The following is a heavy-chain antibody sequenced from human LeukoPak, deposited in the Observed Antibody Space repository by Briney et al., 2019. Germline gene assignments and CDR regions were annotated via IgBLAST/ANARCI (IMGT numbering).Heavy chain of an antibody. Sequence: GGSLRLSCAASGFTSSSYWMSWVRQAPGKGLEWVANIKQDGSEKYYVDSVKGRFTISRDNAKNSLYLQMNSLRAEDTAVFYCARDQTYDFWSGYQGRGAFDYWGQGTLVTVSS. CDR2: IKQDGSEK. CDR1: GFTSSSYW. V-gene: IGHV3-7*01. CDR3: ARDQTYDFWSGYQGRGAFDY. D-gene: IGHD3-3*01. J-gene: IGHJ4*02.